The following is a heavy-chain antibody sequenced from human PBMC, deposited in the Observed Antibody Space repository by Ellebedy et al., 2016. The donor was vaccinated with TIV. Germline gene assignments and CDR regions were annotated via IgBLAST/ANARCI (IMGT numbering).Heavy chain of an antibody. J-gene: IGHJ5*02. V-gene: IGHV4-34*01. CDR2: INHSGST. Sequence: MPSETLSLTCAVYGGSFSGYYWSWIRQPPGKGLEWIGEINHSGSTNYNPSLKSRVTISVDTSKNQFSLKLSSVTAADTAVYYCARRSNSNWFDPWGQGTLVTVSS. CDR3: ARRSNSNWFDP. CDR1: GGSFSGYY. D-gene: IGHD4/OR15-4a*01.